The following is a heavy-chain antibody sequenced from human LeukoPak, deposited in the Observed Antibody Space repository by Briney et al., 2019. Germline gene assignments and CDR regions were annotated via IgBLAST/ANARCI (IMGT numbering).Heavy chain of an antibody. CDR1: GFTFSSYA. Sequence: GGSLRLSCAASGFTFSSYAMSWVRQAPGKGLEWASAISGSGGSTYYADSVKGRFTISRDNSKNTLYLQMNSLRAEDTAVYYCANFIIPVVTDLDYWGQGTLVTVSS. J-gene: IGHJ4*02. V-gene: IGHV3-23*01. CDR3: ANFIIPVVTDLDY. D-gene: IGHD3-10*01. CDR2: ISGSGGST.